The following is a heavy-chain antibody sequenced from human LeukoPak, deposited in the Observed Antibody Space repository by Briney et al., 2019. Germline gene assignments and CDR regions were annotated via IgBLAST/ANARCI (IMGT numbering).Heavy chain of an antibody. V-gene: IGHV3-23*01. CDR1: GFSFSSYA. CDR2: ISGSGGST. CDR3: AKDVNYVTTVTIYDY. Sequence: PGGSLRLSCAASGFSFSSYAMNWVRQAPGKGLEWVSAISGSGGSTYYADSVKGRFTISRDNSKNTLYLQMNSLRAEDTAVYYCAKDVNYVTTVTIYDYWGQGTLVTVSS. D-gene: IGHD4-17*01. J-gene: IGHJ4*02.